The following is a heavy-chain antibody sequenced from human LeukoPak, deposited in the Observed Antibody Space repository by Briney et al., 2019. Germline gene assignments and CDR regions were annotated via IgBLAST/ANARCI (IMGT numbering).Heavy chain of an antibody. Sequence: ASVKVSCKASGYTFTSYAMHWVRQAPGQRLEWMGWINAGNGNTKYSQKFQGRVTMTRNTSISTAYMELSSLRSEDTAVYYCARQYCSSTSCYSNYYYGMDVWGQGTTVTVSS. CDR3: ARQYCSSTSCYSNYYYGMDV. D-gene: IGHD2-2*02. CDR1: GYTFTSYA. CDR2: INAGNGNT. V-gene: IGHV1-3*01. J-gene: IGHJ6*02.